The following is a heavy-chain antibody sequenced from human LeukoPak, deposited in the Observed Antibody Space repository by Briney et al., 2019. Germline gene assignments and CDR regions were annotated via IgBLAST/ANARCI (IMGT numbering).Heavy chain of an antibody. CDR3: VRDVLPVSRSGFDQ. V-gene: IGHV3-74*01. CDR2: INSDGSST. D-gene: IGHD3-3*01. J-gene: IGHJ4*02. Sequence: GGSLRLSCAASGFTFSSYWMHWVRHAPGKGLVWVSRINSDGSSTSYADSVKGRFTISRDNAKNSLYLHLNSLRPEDTAFYYCVRDVLPVSRSGFDQWGQGTLVTVSS. CDR1: GFTFSSYW.